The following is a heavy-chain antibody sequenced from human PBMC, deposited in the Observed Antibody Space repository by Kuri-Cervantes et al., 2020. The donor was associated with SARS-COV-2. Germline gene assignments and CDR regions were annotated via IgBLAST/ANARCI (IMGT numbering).Heavy chain of an antibody. CDR3: ARTGWFGENYYGMDV. J-gene: IGHJ6*02. D-gene: IGHD3-10*01. V-gene: IGHV3-23*01. CDR2: ISGSGGST. CDR1: GFTFSSYA. Sequence: GGSLRLSCAASGFTFSSYAMSWVRQAPGKGLEWVSAISGSGGSTYYADSVKGRFTISRDNSKNTLYLQMNSLRAEDTAVYYCARTGWFGENYYGMDVWGQGTTVTVSS.